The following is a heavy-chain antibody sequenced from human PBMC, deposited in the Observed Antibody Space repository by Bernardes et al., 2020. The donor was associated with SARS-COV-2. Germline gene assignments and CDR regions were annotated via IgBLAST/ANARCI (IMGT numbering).Heavy chain of an antibody. CDR1: GFTFDDYG. V-gene: IGHV3-20*04. CDR2: INWNGGST. CDR3: AREQEPYQLLEAGIDY. D-gene: IGHD2-2*01. J-gene: IGHJ4*02. Sequence: GGSLRLSCAASGFTFDDYGMSWVRQAPGKGLEWVSGINWNGGSTGYADSVKGRFTISRDNAKNSLYLQMNSLRAEDTALYYCAREQEPYQLLEAGIDYWGQGTLVTVSS.